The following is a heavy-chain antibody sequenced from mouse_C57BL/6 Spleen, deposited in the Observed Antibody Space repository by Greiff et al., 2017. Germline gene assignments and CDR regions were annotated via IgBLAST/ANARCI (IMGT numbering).Heavy chain of an antibody. Sequence: EVQLVESGGDLVKPGGSLKLSCAASGFTFSSYGMSWVRQTPDKRLEWVATLSSGGSYTYYPDSVKGRFTISRDNAKNTLYLQMSSLKSEDTAMYYCARMFITTVVADWYFDVWGTGTTVTVSS. CDR2: LSSGGSYT. J-gene: IGHJ1*03. CDR3: ARMFITTVVADWYFDV. CDR1: GFTFSSYG. V-gene: IGHV5-6*01. D-gene: IGHD1-1*01.